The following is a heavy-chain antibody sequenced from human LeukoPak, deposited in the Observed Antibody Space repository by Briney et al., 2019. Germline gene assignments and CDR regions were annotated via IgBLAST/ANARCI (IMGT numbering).Heavy chain of an antibody. CDR1: GFTFSSYA. Sequence: GRSLRLSCAASGFTFSSYAISWVRQAPGQGLEWMGGIIPIFGTANYAQKLQGRVTITADESTSTAYMELSSLRSEDTAMYYCARTTYYYDNSGYYRFVNFDYWGQGTLVTVSS. J-gene: IGHJ4*02. D-gene: IGHD3-22*01. CDR2: IIPIFGTA. CDR3: ARTTYYYDNSGYYRFVNFDY. V-gene: IGHV1-69*01.